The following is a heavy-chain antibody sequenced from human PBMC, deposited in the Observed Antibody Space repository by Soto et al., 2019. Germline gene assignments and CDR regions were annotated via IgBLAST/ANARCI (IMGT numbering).Heavy chain of an antibody. V-gene: IGHV4-34*01. CDR1: GGSFSGYY. Sequence: PSETLSLTCAVYGGSFSGYYWSWIRQPPGKGLEWIGEINHSGSTNYNPSLKSRVTISVDTSKNQFSLKLSSVTAADTAVYYCERTDHDILTESAFDIWGQGTMVTVSS. J-gene: IGHJ3*02. CDR2: INHSGST. CDR3: ERTDHDILTESAFDI. D-gene: IGHD3-9*01.